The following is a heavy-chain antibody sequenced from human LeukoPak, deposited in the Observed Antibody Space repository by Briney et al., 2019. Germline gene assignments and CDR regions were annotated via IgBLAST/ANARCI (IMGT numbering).Heavy chain of an antibody. J-gene: IGHJ5*02. CDR1: GFTFSSYW. Sequence: GGSLRLSXAASGFTFSSYWMSWVRQAPGKGLEWVANIKQDGSEKYYVDSVKGRFTISRDNAKNSLYLQMNSLRAEDTAAYYCARAKGDPRRFDPWGQGTLVTVSS. D-gene: IGHD2-21*02. CDR3: ARAKGDPRRFDP. CDR2: IKQDGSEK. V-gene: IGHV3-7*01.